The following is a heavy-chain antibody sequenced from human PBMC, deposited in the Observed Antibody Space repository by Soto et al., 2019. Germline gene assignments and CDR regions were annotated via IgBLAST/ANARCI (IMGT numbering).Heavy chain of an antibody. D-gene: IGHD7-27*01. CDR2: ILPIFGTT. CDR3: ARDETGDSYYFYYGMDV. J-gene: IGHJ6*02. CDR1: GGTFNIYN. V-gene: IGHV1-69*01. Sequence: QVQLVQSGAEVKKPGSSVKVSCKASGGTFNIYNINWVRQAPGQGLEWMVGILPIFGTTNYAQRFQGRLTIIADDSTSKAYMELSSLRSEDTAVYYCARDETGDSYYFYYGMDVWGQGTTGTVTS.